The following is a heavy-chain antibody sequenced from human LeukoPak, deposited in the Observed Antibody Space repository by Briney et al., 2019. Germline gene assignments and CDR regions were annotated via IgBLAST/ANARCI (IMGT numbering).Heavy chain of an antibody. Sequence: GLEWMGWINPNSGGTNYAQKFQGRVTMTRDTSISTAYMELSRLRSDDTAVYYCARGLDLDYWGQGTLVTVSS. V-gene: IGHV1-2*02. D-gene: IGHD3-9*01. CDR3: ARGLDLDY. J-gene: IGHJ4*02. CDR2: INPNSGGT.